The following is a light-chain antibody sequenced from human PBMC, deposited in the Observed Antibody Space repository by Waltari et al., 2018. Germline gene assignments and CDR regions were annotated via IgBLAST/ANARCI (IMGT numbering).Light chain of an antibody. V-gene: IGKV1-39*01. J-gene: IGKJ2*01. Sequence: DIQLTQSPSSLSASVGDRVTISCRTSESISDFLNWYQHRPGEAPRLLIFAASGLQSGVPSRFSGSGSGTDFTLTISSLQLEDFAIYYCQQSYNSPFTFGQGTKLEIK. CDR1: ESISDF. CDR2: AAS. CDR3: QQSYNSPFT.